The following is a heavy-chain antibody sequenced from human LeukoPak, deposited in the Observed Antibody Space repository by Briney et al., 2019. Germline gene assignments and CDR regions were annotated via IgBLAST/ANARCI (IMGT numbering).Heavy chain of an antibody. J-gene: IGHJ4*02. Sequence: GGSLRLSCAASGFTFSSYEMNWVRQAPGKGLEWVSYISSSGSTIYYADSMRGRFTISRDNAKNSLYLQMNSLKPEDTAVYYCARVAEAAAFDSWGQGTLVTVSS. CDR1: GFTFSSYE. V-gene: IGHV3-48*03. CDR2: ISSSGSTI. D-gene: IGHD6-13*01. CDR3: ARVAEAAAFDS.